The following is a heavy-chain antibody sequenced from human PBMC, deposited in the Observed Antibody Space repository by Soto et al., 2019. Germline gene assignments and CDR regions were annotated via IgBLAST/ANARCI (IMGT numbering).Heavy chain of an antibody. CDR2: INHSGST. CDR3: ARGKGIAVAGTYYYYMDV. CDR1: GGSFSGYY. V-gene: IGHV4-34*01. J-gene: IGHJ6*03. Sequence: ASETLSLTCAVYGGSFSGYYWSWIRQPPGKGLEWIGEINHSGSTNYNPSLKSRVTISVDTSKNQFSLKLSSVTAADTAVYYCARGKGIAVAGTYYYYMDVWGKGTTVTVSS. D-gene: IGHD6-19*01.